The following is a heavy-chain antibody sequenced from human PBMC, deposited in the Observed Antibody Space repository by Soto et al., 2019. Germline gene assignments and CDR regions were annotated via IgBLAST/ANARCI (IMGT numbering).Heavy chain of an antibody. Sequence: SETLSLTCTVSGDSINSYYWNWIRQSPGKGLEWIGYIHYTWYTNYNPSLKSRVTISVDKSNNQFSLKLTSVTAADTAVYYCAREGGVTGYSPDAFDIWGQGIMVTVSS. J-gene: IGHJ3*02. CDR2: IHYTWYT. D-gene: IGHD3-9*01. CDR3: AREGGVTGYSPDAFDI. V-gene: IGHV4-59*01. CDR1: GDSINSYY.